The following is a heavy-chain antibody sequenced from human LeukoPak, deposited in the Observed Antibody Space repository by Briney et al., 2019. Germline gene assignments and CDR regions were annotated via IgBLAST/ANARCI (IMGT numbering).Heavy chain of an antibody. CDR2: VNDRGST. J-gene: IGHJ6*03. Sequence: SETLSLTCAVYGGSFSGHYWTWIRQPPGKGLQWIEEVNDRGSTNYNPSLKSRLTISEDKSKKQFSLRLPSVTAADTAVYYCARGVVSGRFGDYYYYMDVWGKGTTVTVSS. D-gene: IGHD3-16*01. CDR3: ARGVVSGRFGDYYYYMDV. CDR1: GGSFSGHY. V-gene: IGHV4-34*01.